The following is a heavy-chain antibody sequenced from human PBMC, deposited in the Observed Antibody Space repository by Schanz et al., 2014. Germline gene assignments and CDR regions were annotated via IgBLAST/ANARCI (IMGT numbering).Heavy chain of an antibody. D-gene: IGHD3-22*01. CDR3: LIDRLVPKVVPLH. CDR1: GFTFRSAW. CDR2: IKSSIDAETT. J-gene: IGHJ4*02. Sequence: VQLLESGGGLFKPGGSLRLSCAGSGFTFRSAWMSWVRQAPGKGLEWVGRIKSSIDAETTDYAAPAKGRFTLSRDDSKKTVYLHMNSLKSEDTAGYYCLIDRLVPKVVPLHWGQGTLVTVSS. V-gene: IGHV3-15*01.